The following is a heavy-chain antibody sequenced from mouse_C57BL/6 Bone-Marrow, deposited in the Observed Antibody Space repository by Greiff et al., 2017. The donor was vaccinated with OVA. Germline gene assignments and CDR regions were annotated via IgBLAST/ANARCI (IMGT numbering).Heavy chain of an antibody. J-gene: IGHJ1*03. D-gene: IGHD2-2*01. CDR2: INPNNGGT. CDR3: AKWFLYWYFDV. V-gene: IGHV1-26*01. CDR1: GYTFTDYY. Sequence: EVQLQQSGPELVKPGASVKISCKASGYTFTDYYMNWVKQSHGKSLEWIGDINPNNGGTSYNQKFKGKATLTVDKSSSTAYMELRSLTSEDSAVYYCAKWFLYWYFDVWGTGTTVTVSS.